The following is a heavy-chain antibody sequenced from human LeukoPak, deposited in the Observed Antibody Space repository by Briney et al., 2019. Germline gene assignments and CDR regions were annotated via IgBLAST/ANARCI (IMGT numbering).Heavy chain of an antibody. J-gene: IGHJ6*03. D-gene: IGHD3-16*01. V-gene: IGHV3-48*03. CDR2: ISSSGSTI. CDR3: ARDGGYGPRYYYYMDV. Sequence: GGSLRLSCAASGFTFSSYEMNWVRQAPGKGLEWVSYISSSGSTIYYADSVKGRFTISRDNAKNSLYLQMNSLRAEDTAVYHCARDGGYGPRYYYYMDVWGKGTTVTVSS. CDR1: GFTFSSYE.